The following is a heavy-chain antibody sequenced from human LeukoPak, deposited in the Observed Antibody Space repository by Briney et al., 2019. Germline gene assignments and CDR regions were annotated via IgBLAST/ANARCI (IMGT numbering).Heavy chain of an antibody. CDR3: ARHAGSYYTYNFDY. J-gene: IGHJ4*02. CDR1: GGSIRSSSYY. CDR2: IYYSGST. V-gene: IGHV4-39*01. Sequence: SETLSLTCTVSGGSIRSSSYYWGWIRQPLGKGLERIGSIYYSGSTNFKPSLRSRVTISVDTSKNQFSLKLSSVTAADTAVYYCARHAGSYYTYNFDYWGQGTLVTVSS. D-gene: IGHD3-22*01.